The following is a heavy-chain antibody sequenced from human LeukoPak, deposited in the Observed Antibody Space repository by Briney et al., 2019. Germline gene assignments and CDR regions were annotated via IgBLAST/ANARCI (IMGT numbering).Heavy chain of an antibody. D-gene: IGHD2-15*01. CDR1: GGSISSAGHY. J-gene: IGHJ5*02. CDR2: TYYSGST. CDR3: AREDVGDCSDNKCVNWFDP. Sequence: SETLSLICTVSGGSISSAGHYWNWIRQHPGKGLEWIGYTYYSGSTNYNPSLKSRLIISVDMSKNQFSLKLSSVTAADTAVYYCAREDVGDCSDNKCVNWFDPWGQGILVTVSS. V-gene: IGHV4-31*02.